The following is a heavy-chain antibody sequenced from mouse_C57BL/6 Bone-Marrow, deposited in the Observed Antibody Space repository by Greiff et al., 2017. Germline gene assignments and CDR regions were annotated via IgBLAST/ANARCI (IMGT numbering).Heavy chain of an antibody. V-gene: IGHV1-15*01. D-gene: IGHD2-4*01. CDR1: GYTFTDYE. CDR2: IDPETGGT. Sequence: QVQLKQSGAELVRPGASVTLSCKASGYTFTDYEMHWVKQTPVHGLEWIGAIDPETGGTAYNQKFKGKAILTADKSSSTAYMELRSLTSEDSAVYYCTAKVYDYDEDDYWGQGTTLTVSS. CDR3: TAKVYDYDEDDY. J-gene: IGHJ2*01.